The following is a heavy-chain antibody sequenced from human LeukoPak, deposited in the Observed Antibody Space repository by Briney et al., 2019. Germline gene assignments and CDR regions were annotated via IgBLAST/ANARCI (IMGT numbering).Heavy chain of an antibody. J-gene: IGHJ4*02. CDR2: IYSGGST. CDR1: GFTLSSYA. CDR3: ARAVAGTLRY. V-gene: IGHV3-53*04. Sequence: GGSLRLSCAASGFTLSSYAMSWVRQAPGKGLEWVSVIYSGGSTYYADSVKGRFTISRHNSKNTLYLQMNSLRAEDTAVYYCARAVAGTLRYWGQGTLVTVSS. D-gene: IGHD6-19*01.